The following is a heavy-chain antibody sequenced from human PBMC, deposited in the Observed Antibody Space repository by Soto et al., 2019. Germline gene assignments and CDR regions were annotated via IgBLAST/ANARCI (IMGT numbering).Heavy chain of an antibody. Sequence: QVQLQESGPGLVKPSETLSLTCTVSGGSISSYYWSWIRQPPGQGLEWIGYIYYSGSTNYSPSLKGRVTISLDTSKNQFSLKLSSVTAADTAVYYCARVGPNTHYYYFYGMDVWGQGTTVTVSS. CDR2: IYYSGST. CDR1: GGSISSYY. D-gene: IGHD1-26*01. CDR3: ARVGPNTHYYYFYGMDV. J-gene: IGHJ6*02. V-gene: IGHV4-59*01.